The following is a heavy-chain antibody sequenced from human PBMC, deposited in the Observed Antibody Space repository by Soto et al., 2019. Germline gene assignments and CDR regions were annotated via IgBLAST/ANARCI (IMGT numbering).Heavy chain of an antibody. Sequence: TLSLTCTVSGDSISSGGYYWSWIRQHPGKGLEWIGSVYFRGSTHLNPSLKTRGTITVDTSKNQFSLKLSSATVADTAVYCCARRYRNYEGNWFDPWGQGPLVTVSS. CDR1: GDSISSGGYY. CDR3: ARRYRNYEGNWFDP. J-gene: IGHJ5*02. CDR2: VYFRGST. V-gene: IGHV4-31*03. D-gene: IGHD4-4*01.